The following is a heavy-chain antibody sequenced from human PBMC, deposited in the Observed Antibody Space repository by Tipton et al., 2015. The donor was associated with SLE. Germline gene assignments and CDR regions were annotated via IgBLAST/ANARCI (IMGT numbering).Heavy chain of an antibody. CDR2: IYTSGST. D-gene: IGHD1-26*01. V-gene: IGHV4-61*02. CDR3: ARVYQVGYFDY. Sequence: TLSLTCTVSGGSISSGSYYWSWIRQPAGKGLEWIGRIYTSGSTNYNPSLKSRVTISVDTSKNQFSLKLSSVTAADTAVYYCARVYQVGYFDYWGQGTLVTVSS. CDR1: GGSISSGSYY. J-gene: IGHJ4*02.